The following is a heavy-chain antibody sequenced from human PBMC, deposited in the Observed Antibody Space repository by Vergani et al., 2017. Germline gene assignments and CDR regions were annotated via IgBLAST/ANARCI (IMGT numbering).Heavy chain of an antibody. CDR1: GFTFSSYA. CDR2: ISSSSSYI. Sequence: EVQLLESGGGLVQPGGSLRLSCAASGFTFSSYAMSWVRQAPGKGLEWVSSISSSSSYIYYADSVKGRFTISRDNAKNSLYLQMNSLRAEDTAVYYCASSTVTYPWGQGTLVTVSS. J-gene: IGHJ5*02. D-gene: IGHD4-11*01. V-gene: IGHV3-21*01. CDR3: ASSTVTYP.